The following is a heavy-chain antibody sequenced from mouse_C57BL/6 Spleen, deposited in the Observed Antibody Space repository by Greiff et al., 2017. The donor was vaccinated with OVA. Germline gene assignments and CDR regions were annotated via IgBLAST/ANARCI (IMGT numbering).Heavy chain of an antibody. Sequence: EVQLQQSGPELVKPGASVKISCKASGYTFTDYYMNWVKQSHGKSLEWIGDINPNNGGTSYNQKFKGKATLTVDKSSSTAYMELRSLTSEDSAVYYCAREGLGRAMDYWGQGTSVTVSS. D-gene: IGHD4-1*01. CDR1: GYTFTDYY. CDR3: AREGLGRAMDY. V-gene: IGHV1-26*01. CDR2: INPNNGGT. J-gene: IGHJ4*01.